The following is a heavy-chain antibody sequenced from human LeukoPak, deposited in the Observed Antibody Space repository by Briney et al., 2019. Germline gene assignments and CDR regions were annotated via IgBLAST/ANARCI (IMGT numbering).Heavy chain of an antibody. J-gene: IGHJ4*02. D-gene: IGHD3-22*01. V-gene: IGHV1-18*01. Sequence: GASVKVSCKASGYTFTSYGISWVRQAPGQGLEWMEWISAYNGNTNYAQKLQGRVTMTTDTSTSTAYMELRSLRSDDTAVYYCARAHRYYYDSSGYYYLYWGQGTLVTVSS. CDR3: ARAHRYYYDSSGYYYLY. CDR1: GYTFTSYG. CDR2: ISAYNGNT.